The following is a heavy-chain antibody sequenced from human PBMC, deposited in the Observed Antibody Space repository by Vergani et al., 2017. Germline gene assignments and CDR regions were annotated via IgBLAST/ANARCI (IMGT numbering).Heavy chain of an antibody. CDR3: AREINPIRGYDILTGYYLYYYYGMDV. V-gene: IGHV1-2*02. CDR1: GYTFTGYY. Sequence: QVQLVQSGAEVKKPGASVKVSCKASGYTFTGYYMHWVRQAPGQGLEWMGWINPNSGGTEYAQKFQCRVAMTRDSSISTAYMEMSRLRSDDTALYYCAREINPIRGYDILTGYYLYYYYGMDVWGQGP. CDR2: INPNSGGT. J-gene: IGHJ6*01. D-gene: IGHD3-9*01.